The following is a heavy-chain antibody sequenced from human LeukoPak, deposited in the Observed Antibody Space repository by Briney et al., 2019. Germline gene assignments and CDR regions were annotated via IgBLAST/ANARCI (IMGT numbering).Heavy chain of an antibody. CDR3: ARGCSGGSCFAY. Sequence: SETLSLTCIVSGGSVSSYRWSWIRQSPGKGLEWIGYLHYSGSTNYNPSLKSRVTISSDTSKNQLSLNLTSVTAADTAVYYCARGCSGGSCFAYWGQGTLVTVSS. CDR1: GGSVSSYR. D-gene: IGHD2-15*01. J-gene: IGHJ4*02. CDR2: LHYSGST. V-gene: IGHV4-59*02.